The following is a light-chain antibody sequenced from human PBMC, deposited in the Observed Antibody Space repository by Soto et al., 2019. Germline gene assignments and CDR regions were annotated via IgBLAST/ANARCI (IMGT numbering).Light chain of an antibody. CDR2: GAS. CDR3: QQYGRPGT. CDR1: QSISNNY. Sequence: TLCLKPNDRATVSCRASQSISNNYLAWYQQKPGQAPRLLIYGASKRATGIPDRFSGSGSGTVFTLTISRLEADDFAVYCCQQYGRPGTFCHVTKVAIK. V-gene: IGKV3-20*01. J-gene: IGKJ1*01.